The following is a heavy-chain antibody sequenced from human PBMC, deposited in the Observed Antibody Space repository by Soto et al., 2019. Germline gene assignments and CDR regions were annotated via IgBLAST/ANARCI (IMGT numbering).Heavy chain of an antibody. V-gene: IGHV3-23*01. D-gene: IGHD3-3*01. CDR3: AKSPITIFGVVIDYYYYMDV. J-gene: IGHJ6*03. CDR2: ISGSGGST. CDR1: GFTFSSYA. Sequence: EVQLLESGGGLVQPGGSLRLSCAASGFTFSSYAMSWVRQAPGKGLEWVSAISGSGGSTYYADSVKGRFTISRDNSKNTLYLQMNSLRAEDTAVYYCAKSPITIFGVVIDYYYYMDVWGKGTTVTVSS.